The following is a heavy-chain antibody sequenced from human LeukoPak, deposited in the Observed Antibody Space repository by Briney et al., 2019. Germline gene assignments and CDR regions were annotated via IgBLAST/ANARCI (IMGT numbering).Heavy chain of an antibody. D-gene: IGHD2-8*01. CDR1: GYTFSGSY. J-gene: IGHJ6*03. Sequence: ASVKVSCKTSGYTFSGSYIHWVRQAPGQGLEWMGRINPNSGDTNYAQNFRGRVTMTRDTSITTAYMELSSLTSDDTAVYFCARSAEHCNNGVCFTDYYMDVWGKGTTVTVSS. V-gene: IGHV1-2*06. CDR2: INPNSGDT. CDR3: ARSAEHCNNGVCFTDYYMDV.